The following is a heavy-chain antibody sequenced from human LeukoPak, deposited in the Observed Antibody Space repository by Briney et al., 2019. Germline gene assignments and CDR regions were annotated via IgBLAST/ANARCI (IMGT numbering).Heavy chain of an antibody. CDR2: IYYSGTT. CDR3: ATTTIRLGY. D-gene: IGHD1-26*01. CDR1: GGSISSSSNY. J-gene: IGHJ4*02. Sequence: SETLSLTCTVSGGSISSSSNYWGWIRQPPGKGLEGIGSIYYSGTTYYNPSLKSRVTISVDTSKNQFSLKLRSVTAADTAVYYCATTTIRLGYWGQGTLVTVSS. V-gene: IGHV4-39*07.